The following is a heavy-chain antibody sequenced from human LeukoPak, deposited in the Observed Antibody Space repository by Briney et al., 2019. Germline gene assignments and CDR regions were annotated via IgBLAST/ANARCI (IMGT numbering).Heavy chain of an antibody. CDR3: ARVVVVSVGTTKILDS. J-gene: IGHJ4*02. D-gene: IGHD2-2*01. CDR2: INPNNGGI. V-gene: IGHV1-2*02. Sequence: ASVKVSCKASGYTFTGYYLHWVRQAPGQGLEWMGWINPNNGGINYVQKFQGRVTMTRDTSSSTAYMELNGLGSDDTAVYYCARVVVVSVGTTKILDSWGQGTLVTVSS. CDR1: GYTFTGYY.